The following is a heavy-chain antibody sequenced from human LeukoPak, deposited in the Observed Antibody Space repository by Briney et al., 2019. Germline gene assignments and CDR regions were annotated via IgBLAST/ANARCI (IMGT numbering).Heavy chain of an antibody. Sequence: SETLSLTCTVSGGAVSSGSYYWSWIRQLPGKGLEWVGYIYYSGSTNYNPSLKSRVTISVDTSKNQFSLKLSSVTAADTAVYYCARGPPGGQFDPWGQGTLVTVSS. CDR2: IYYSGST. V-gene: IGHV4-61*01. CDR1: GGAVSSGSYY. CDR3: ARGPPGGQFDP. J-gene: IGHJ5*02. D-gene: IGHD3-10*01.